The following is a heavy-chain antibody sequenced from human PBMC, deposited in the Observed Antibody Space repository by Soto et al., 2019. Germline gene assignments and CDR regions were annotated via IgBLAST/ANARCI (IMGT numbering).Heavy chain of an antibody. Sequence: QLQPQESGPGLVKPSETLSLTCTVSGGSISSSSYYWGWIRQPPGKGLEWIGSIYYSGSTYYNPSLKSRVTISVDTSKNQFSLKLSSVTAADTAVYYCARHLGGWYVYGMDVWGQGTTVTVSS. V-gene: IGHV4-39*01. CDR2: IYYSGST. D-gene: IGHD6-19*01. J-gene: IGHJ6*02. CDR3: ARHLGGWYVYGMDV. CDR1: GGSISSSSYY.